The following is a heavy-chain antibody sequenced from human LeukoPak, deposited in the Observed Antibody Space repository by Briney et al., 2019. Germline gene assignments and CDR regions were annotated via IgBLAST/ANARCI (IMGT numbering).Heavy chain of an antibody. CDR3: ARAPGYSSGWKYNWFDP. J-gene: IGHJ5*02. Sequence: SVKVSSKASGGTFISYAISWVRQAPGHGLEWMGGIIPIFGTANYAQKFQGRVTITADESTSTAYMELSSLRSEDTAVYYCARAPGYSSGWKYNWFDPWGQGTLVTVSS. CDR1: GGTFISYA. CDR2: IIPIFGTA. V-gene: IGHV1-69*13. D-gene: IGHD6-19*01.